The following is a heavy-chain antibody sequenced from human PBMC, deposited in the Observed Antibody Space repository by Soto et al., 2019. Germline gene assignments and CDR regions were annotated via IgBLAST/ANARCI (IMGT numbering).Heavy chain of an antibody. J-gene: IGHJ5*02. CDR2: IYNGGTT. CDR3: ARGGPSSKWLEP. V-gene: IGHV4-59*02. D-gene: IGHD3-16*01. CDR1: CGSVSSYY. Sequence: PSETLSLTCPVSCGSVSSYYWSWVLQPPGKIPECISYIYNGGTTNYNPSLKSRLTISLDTSKNQFSLKLSSVTAADTAVYFCARGGPSSKWLEPWGQGIQVTVSS.